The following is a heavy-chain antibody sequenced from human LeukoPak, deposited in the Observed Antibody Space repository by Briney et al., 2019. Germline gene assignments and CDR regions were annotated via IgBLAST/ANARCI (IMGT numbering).Heavy chain of an antibody. D-gene: IGHD6-19*01. CDR3: ATGAGCGY. CDR2: IKQDGSER. J-gene: IGHJ4*02. V-gene: IGHV3-7*03. CDR1: GFTFSSYW. Sequence: PGGALRLSCAASGFTFSSYWMTWVRQALGKGVEWVANIKQDGSERNYVDSVKGRFTISRDNAKNSLYLQMNTLRDEDTAVYYCATGAGCGYWGQGTLVTVSS.